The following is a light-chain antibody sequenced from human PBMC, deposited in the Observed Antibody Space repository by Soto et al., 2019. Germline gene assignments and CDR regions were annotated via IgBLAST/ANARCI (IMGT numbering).Light chain of an antibody. CDR2: DVS. CDR3: SSYTSSSTLLYV. V-gene: IGLV2-14*01. Sequence: QPVLTQPASVSGSPGQSITISCTGTGSDVGGYNYVSWYQQHPGKAPKLMIYDVSNRPSGVSNRFSGSKSGNTASLTISGLQAEDEADYYCSSYTSSSTLLYVFGTGTKLTVL. J-gene: IGLJ1*01. CDR1: GSDVGGYNY.